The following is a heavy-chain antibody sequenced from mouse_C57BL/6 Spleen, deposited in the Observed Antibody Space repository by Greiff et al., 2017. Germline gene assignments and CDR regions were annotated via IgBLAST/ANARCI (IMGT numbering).Heavy chain of an antibody. Sequence: VQLQQPGAELVKPGASVKMSCKASGYTFTSYWITWVKQRPGQGLEWIGDIYPGSGSTNYNVQFKSKATLTVDTSSSTAYMQRSSLTSEDSAVFYCAGGGSCRYFDVWVARTTVTASS. V-gene: IGHV1-55*01. CDR1: GYTFTSYW. D-gene: IGHD1-1*01. CDR2: IYPGSGST. J-gene: IGHJ1*01. CDR3: AGGGSCRYFDV.